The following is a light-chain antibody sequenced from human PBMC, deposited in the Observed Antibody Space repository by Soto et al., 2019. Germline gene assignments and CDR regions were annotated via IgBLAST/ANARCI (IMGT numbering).Light chain of an antibody. Sequence: EIVLTQSPATLSLSPGERATLSCRASQSVSSYLAWYQQKPGQALMLLIYDASNRATGIPARFSGSGSGTDFTLTISILEPEDFAVYYCQQRSNWPLTFGGGTKVDIK. CDR2: DAS. CDR1: QSVSSY. V-gene: IGKV3-11*01. J-gene: IGKJ4*01. CDR3: QQRSNWPLT.